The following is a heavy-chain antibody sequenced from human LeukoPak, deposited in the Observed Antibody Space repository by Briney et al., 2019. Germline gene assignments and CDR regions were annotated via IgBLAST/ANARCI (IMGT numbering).Heavy chain of an antibody. D-gene: IGHD3/OR15-3a*01. Sequence: GASVKVSCKASGYTFTSYYMHCVRQAPGQGLEWMGIINPSGGSTSYARKYQGRVTMTRDTSTSTVYMELSSLRSEDTAVYYCARAMDLYNWFDPWGQRPLVTVSS. V-gene: IGHV1-46*01. CDR3: ARAMDLYNWFDP. CDR2: INPSGGST. J-gene: IGHJ5*02. CDR1: GYTFTSYY.